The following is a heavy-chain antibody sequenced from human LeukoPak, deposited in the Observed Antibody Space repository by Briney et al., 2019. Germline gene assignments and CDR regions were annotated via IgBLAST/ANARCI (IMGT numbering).Heavy chain of an antibody. V-gene: IGHV4-34*01. CDR3: ARAHYGTASPAGGL. CDR1: GGPFMGSF. CDR2: INHSGST. J-gene: IGHJ4*02. Sequence: SETLSLTCAVYGGPFMGSFGTWIGKPPGGGLDGSGEINHSGSTNYNPSLKSRVTISVDTSRNQFSLKLSSVTAADTAVYYCARAHYGTASPAGGLWGQGTLVTVSS. D-gene: IGHD1-1*01.